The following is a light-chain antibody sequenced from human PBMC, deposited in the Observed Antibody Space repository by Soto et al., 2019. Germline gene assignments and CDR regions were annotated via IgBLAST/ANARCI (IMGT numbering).Light chain of an antibody. Sequence: GMTLSFGTLSLHPGGRASLSCRASQSVSGNYLAWYQQKPGQAPRLLFYGASTRATGIPARFSGSGSGTEFTLSSSSLQSEDFAVYVWQPYNNWPPIPFCQGTRLEIK. J-gene: IGKJ5*01. V-gene: IGKV3-15*01. CDR3: QPYNNWPPIP. CDR1: QSVSGN. CDR2: GAS.